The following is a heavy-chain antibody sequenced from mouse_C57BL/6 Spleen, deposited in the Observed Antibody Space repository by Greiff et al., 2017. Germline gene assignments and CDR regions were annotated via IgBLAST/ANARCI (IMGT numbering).Heavy chain of an antibody. Sequence: VQLQQSGAELVKPGASVKMSCKASGYTFTTYPIEWMKQNHGKSLEWIGNFHPYNDDTKYNEKFKGKATLTVEKSSSTVYLELSRVTSDDSAVYYGARGAYYSNCVENAMDDWGQGTSVTVAS. D-gene: IGHD2-5*01. V-gene: IGHV1-47*01. J-gene: IGHJ4*01. CDR3: ARGAYYSNCVENAMDD. CDR2: FHPYNDDT. CDR1: GYTFTTYP.